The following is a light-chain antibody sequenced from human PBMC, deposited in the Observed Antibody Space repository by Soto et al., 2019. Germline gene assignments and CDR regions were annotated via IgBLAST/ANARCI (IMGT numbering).Light chain of an antibody. CDR1: SSDVGAYKY. CDR3: TSYVGSNIWV. CDR2: EVS. J-gene: IGLJ3*02. V-gene: IGLV2-8*01. Sequence: QSALTQPPSASGSPGQSVTISCTGTSSDVGAYKYVSWYQQYPGKAPKLMIYEVSKRPSGVPDRFSGSKSGNTASLTVSGRQAEDEDDYYCTSYVGSNIWVFGGGTTLTVL.